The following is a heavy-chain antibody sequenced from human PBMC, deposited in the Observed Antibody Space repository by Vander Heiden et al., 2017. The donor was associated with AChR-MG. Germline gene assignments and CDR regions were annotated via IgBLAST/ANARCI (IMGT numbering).Heavy chain of an antibody. CDR3: AKGSPLGYCSSTSCLFDY. V-gene: IGHV3-23*04. D-gene: IGHD2-2*01. J-gene: IGHJ4*02. CDR1: GFNFSTYA. CDR2: IRSSGGST. Sequence: EVQLVESGGGLVQPGGSLRLSCVASGFNFSTYAMSWVRQAPGTVLEWVSAIRSSGGSTYYADSVKGRFTISRDNSKNTLYLQMSSLRDGDTAVYFCAKGSPLGYCSSTSCLFDYWGQGTLVTVSS.